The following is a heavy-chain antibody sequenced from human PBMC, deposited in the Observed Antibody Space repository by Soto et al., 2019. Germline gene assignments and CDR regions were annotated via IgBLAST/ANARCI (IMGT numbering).Heavy chain of an antibody. D-gene: IGHD1-1*01. V-gene: IGHV1-69*02. CDR1: GGTFSSYT. CDR3: ASRIQPERRRGLDAFDI. CDR2: IIPILGIE. J-gene: IGHJ3*02. Sequence: SVKVSCKASGGTFSSYTISWVRQAPGQGLEWMGRIIPILGIENYAQKFQGRVTITADKSTSAAYMELSSLRSEDTAVYYCASRIQPERRRGLDAFDIWGQGTMVTVSS.